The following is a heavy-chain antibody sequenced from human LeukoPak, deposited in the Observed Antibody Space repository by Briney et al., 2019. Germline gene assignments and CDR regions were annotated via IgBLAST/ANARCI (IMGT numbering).Heavy chain of an antibody. J-gene: IGHJ4*02. Sequence: GGSLRLSCGASGFSFSTYEMNWVRQAPGKGLEWVSYIGPSGSTIGYADSVKGRFTISRDNAKNSLYLQMNSLRAEDTAVYYCARDLRIRFLEWLSARGFDYWGQGTLVTVSS. D-gene: IGHD3-3*01. CDR3: ARDLRIRFLEWLSARGFDY. V-gene: IGHV3-48*03. CDR2: IGPSGSTI. CDR1: GFSFSTYE.